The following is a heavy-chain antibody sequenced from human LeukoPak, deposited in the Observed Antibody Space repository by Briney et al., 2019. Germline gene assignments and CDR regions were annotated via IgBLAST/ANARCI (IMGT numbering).Heavy chain of an antibody. CDR3: ARGSVGTPPPFDF. D-gene: IGHD2-15*01. J-gene: IGHJ4*02. V-gene: IGHV3-30-3*01. Sequence: PGGSLRLSCAASGFTFSRYALHWVRQAPGKGLEWVALTSSDGSDQYYADFVKGRFTISKDKSKNTLYLQMNSLKIEDTAVYYRARGSVGTPPPFDFWGQGTLVTVSS. CDR1: GFTFSRYA. CDR2: TSSDGSDQ.